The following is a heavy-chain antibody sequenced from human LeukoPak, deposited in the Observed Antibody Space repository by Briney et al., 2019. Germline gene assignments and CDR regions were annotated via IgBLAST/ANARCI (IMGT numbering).Heavy chain of an antibody. V-gene: IGHV3-21*03. J-gene: IGHJ4*02. Sequence: PGGSLRLSCAASGFTFSSYSMNWVRQAPGKGLEWVSSISSSSNYIYYADSVKGRFTISRDNAKNSLYLQMNSLKTEDTAVYYCTTDRGIAARQDLEARDYWGQGTLVTVSS. CDR2: ISSSSNYI. CDR1: GFTFSSYS. D-gene: IGHD6-6*01. CDR3: TTDRGIAARQDLEARDY.